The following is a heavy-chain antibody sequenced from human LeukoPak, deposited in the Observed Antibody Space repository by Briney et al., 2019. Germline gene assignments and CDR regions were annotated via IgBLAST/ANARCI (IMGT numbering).Heavy chain of an antibody. CDR2: IIPIFGTA. Sequence: ASVKVSCKASGGTFSSYAISWVRQAPGQGLEWMGGIIPIFGTANYAQKFQGRVTITTDESTSTAYMELSSLRSEDTAVYYCARGYYDSSGFYYFDYWGQGTLVTVSS. D-gene: IGHD3-22*01. J-gene: IGHJ4*02. CDR1: GGTFSSYA. V-gene: IGHV1-69*05. CDR3: ARGYYDSSGFYYFDY.